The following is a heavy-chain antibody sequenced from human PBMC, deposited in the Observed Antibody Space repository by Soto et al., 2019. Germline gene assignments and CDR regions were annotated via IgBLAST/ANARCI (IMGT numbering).Heavy chain of an antibody. Sequence: HPGGSLRLSCAASGFTFSSYGMHWVRQAPGKGLEWVAVISYDGSNKYYADSVKGRFTISRDNSKNTLYLQMNSLRAEDTAVYYCAKDLYDILTGINLDYFDYWGQGTLVTVSS. J-gene: IGHJ4*02. CDR1: GFTFSSYG. V-gene: IGHV3-30*18. D-gene: IGHD3-9*01. CDR3: AKDLYDILTGINLDYFDY. CDR2: ISYDGSNK.